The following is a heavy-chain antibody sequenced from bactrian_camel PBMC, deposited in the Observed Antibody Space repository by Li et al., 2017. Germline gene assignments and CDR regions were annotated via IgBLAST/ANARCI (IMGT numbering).Heavy chain of an antibody. CDR2: LYNDSNA. V-gene: IGHV3-2*01. J-gene: IGHJ4*01. D-gene: IGHD5*01. CDR3: ATGGSWFEY. CDR1: GFNWSTYY. Sequence: VQLVESGGGLVQPGGSLRLSCRASGFNWSTYYLGWVRQAPGKEPQWVSSLYNDSNAHYADSVKGRFAISRDNTKGMVYLQMNSLQSGDTARYYCATGGSWFEYWGQGTQVTVS.